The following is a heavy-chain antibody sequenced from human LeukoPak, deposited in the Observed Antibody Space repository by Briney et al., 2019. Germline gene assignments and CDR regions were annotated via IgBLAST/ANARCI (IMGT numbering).Heavy chain of an antibody. J-gene: IGHJ6*03. D-gene: IGHD3-10*01. CDR2: MNPNSGNT. Sequence: ASVKVSCKASGYTFTSYDINWVRQATGQGLEWMGRMNPNSGNTGYAQKFQGRVTMTRNTSISTAYMELSSLRSEDTAVYYCARSPRGATYYYYYMDVWGKGTTVTISS. CDR3: ARSPRGATYYYYYMDV. V-gene: IGHV1-8*01. CDR1: GYTFTSYD.